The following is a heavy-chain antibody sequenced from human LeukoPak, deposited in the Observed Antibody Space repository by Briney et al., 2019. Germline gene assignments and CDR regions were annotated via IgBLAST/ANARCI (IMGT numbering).Heavy chain of an antibody. D-gene: IGHD6-19*01. J-gene: IGHJ6*02. CDR1: GFTVSSNY. V-gene: IGHV3-66*02. Sequence: GGSLGLSCVASGFTVSSNYMSWVRQAPGKGLEWVSVIYSGGSTYYADSVKGRFTISRDNSKNTLYLQMGSLRAEDMAVYYCARASLRAVAGDYYYGMDVWGQGTTVTVSS. CDR3: ARASLRAVAGDYYYGMDV. CDR2: IYSGGST.